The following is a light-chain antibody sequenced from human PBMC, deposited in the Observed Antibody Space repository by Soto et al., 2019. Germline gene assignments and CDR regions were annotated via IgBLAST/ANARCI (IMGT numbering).Light chain of an antibody. CDR3: LQHGALPLT. CDR2: VAS. CDR1: QSVHNNY. Sequence: EIVLTQSPGTLSLSPEDRATLSCRASQSVHNNYLAWYQQKLGQAPRLVISVASNRATGISDRFSGGGSGTDFILTISRLEPEDSAVYYCLQHGALPLTFGGGTKVEI. V-gene: IGKV3-20*01. J-gene: IGKJ4*01.